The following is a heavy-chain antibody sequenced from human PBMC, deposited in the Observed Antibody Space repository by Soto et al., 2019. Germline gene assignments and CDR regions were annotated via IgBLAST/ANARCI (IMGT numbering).Heavy chain of an antibody. CDR1: GFTFSNYW. CDR3: ARTATTSAGYFDL. V-gene: IGHV3-7*01. Sequence: GGSLRLSCAASGFTFSNYWMSWVRQAPGKGLEWVANIKQDGSEKNYKDSVKGRLTISRDNAKNSPSLQMNSLRAEDTAVYYCARTATTSAGYFDLWGRGTLVTVSS. CDR2: IKQDGSEK. D-gene: IGHD5-18*01. J-gene: IGHJ2*01.